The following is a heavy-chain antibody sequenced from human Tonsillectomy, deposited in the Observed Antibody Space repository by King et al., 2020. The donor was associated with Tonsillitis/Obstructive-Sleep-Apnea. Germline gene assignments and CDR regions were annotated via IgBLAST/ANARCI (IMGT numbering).Heavy chain of an antibody. D-gene: IGHD3-22*01. Sequence: QVQLQESGPGLVKPSETLSLTCTVSGGSMSNFYWSWIRQSPGRGLEWIGYIYSSGITNYNPSLEGRVTISVDTSKNQFSLKMNSVTAADTAVYYCATFDNSDYSYGEAFDYWGQGTLVTVSS. J-gene: IGHJ4*02. V-gene: IGHV4-59*01. CDR2: IYSSGIT. CDR1: GGSMSNFY. CDR3: ATFDNSDYSYGEAFDY.